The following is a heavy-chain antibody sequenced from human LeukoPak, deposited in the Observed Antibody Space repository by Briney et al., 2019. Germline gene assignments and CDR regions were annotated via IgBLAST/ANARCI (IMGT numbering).Heavy chain of an antibody. J-gene: IGHJ5*02. CDR1: GGSISSHF. CDR2: IYYSGST. CDR3: ARALHLNWFDP. Sequence: ETLSLTCTVSGGSISSHFWSWIRQPPGKGLEWIGYIYYSGSTYYNPSLKSRVTISVDTSKNQFSLKLSSVTAADTAVYYCARALHLNWFDPWGQGTLVTVSS. V-gene: IGHV4-59*11.